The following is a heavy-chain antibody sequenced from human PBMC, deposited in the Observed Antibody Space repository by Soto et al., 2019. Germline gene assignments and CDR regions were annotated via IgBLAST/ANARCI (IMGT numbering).Heavy chain of an antibody. CDR1: GYTFTTSW. D-gene: IGHD6-13*01. V-gene: IGHV5-51*01. J-gene: IGHJ4*02. Sequence: PGESLKISCKASGYTFTTSWIGWVRQMLGQGLEWMGIIDPGDSDTRYSPSVQGRITISVDKSISTAYLQWSSLEASDTAIYYRARHAGNSWKGDYFDYWGRGARLTVSS. CDR3: ARHAGNSWKGDYFDY. CDR2: IDPGDSDT.